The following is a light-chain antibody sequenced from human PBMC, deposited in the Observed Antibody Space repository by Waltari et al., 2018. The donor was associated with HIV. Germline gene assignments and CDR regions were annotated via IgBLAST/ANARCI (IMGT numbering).Light chain of an antibody. CDR3: MQGTHWPPLT. CDR2: WAS. CDR1: QSIMFSSDSRNY. V-gene: IGKV4-1*01. J-gene: IGKJ4*01. Sequence: DIVMTQSPDSLSVSLGERATINCKSSQSIMFSSDSRNYLAWYQQRPGQPPKLLFYWASTRDSGVPDRFSGSGSGTDFTLKISRVEAEDVGVYYCMQGTHWPPLTFGGGTKVEIK.